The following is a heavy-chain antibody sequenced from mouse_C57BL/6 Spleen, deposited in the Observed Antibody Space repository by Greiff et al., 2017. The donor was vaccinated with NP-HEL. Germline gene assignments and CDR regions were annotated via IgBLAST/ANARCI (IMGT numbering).Heavy chain of an antibody. Sequence: VQLQQSGPELVKPGASVKIPCKASGYTFTDYNMDWVKQSHGKSLEWIGDINPNNGGTIYNQKFKGKATLTVDKSSSTAYMELRSLTSEDTAVYYCARSSYDYVYYAMDYWGQGTSVTVSS. J-gene: IGHJ4*01. D-gene: IGHD2-4*01. V-gene: IGHV1-18*01. CDR3: ARSSYDYVYYAMDY. CDR2: INPNNGGT. CDR1: GYTFTDYN.